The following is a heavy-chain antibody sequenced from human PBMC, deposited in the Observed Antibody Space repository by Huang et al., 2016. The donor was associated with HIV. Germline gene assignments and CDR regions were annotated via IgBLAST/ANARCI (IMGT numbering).Heavy chain of an antibody. V-gene: IGHV4-39*01. Sequence: LQLQESGPGLVKSSETLSLICTVSGVSISCSSYYWGWIRQPPGKGPDWIGSMYYSGNTYYNPPLKSRVTISVDTSKNQFSLKVNSVTAADTAVYYCARHGRVAGHYYNNMDVWGRGTTVTVSS. D-gene: IGHD6-19*01. CDR2: MYYSGNT. CDR1: GVSISCSSYY. J-gene: IGHJ6*02. CDR3: ARHGRVAGHYYNNMDV.